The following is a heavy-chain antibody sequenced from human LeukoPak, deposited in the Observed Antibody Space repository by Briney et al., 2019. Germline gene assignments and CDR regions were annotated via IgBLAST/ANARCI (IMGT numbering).Heavy chain of an antibody. CDR2: IKQDGSEK. V-gene: IGHV3-7*01. J-gene: IGHJ3*02. CDR3: ARDRVVTALGAFDI. CDR1: GFTFSSYW. D-gene: IGHD2-21*02. Sequence: GGSLRLSCAASGFTFSSYWMSRVRQAPGKGLEWVANIKQDGSEKYYVDSVKGRFTISRDNAKTSLYLQMNSLRAEDTAVYYCARDRVVTALGAFDIWGQGTMVTVSS.